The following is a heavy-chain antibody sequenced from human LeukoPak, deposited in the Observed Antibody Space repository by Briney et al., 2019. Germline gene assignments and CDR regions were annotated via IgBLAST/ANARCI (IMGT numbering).Heavy chain of an antibody. D-gene: IGHD6-6*01. J-gene: IGHJ6*03. CDR1: GFTVSSNY. Sequence: GGSLRLSCAASGFTVSSNYMSWVRQAPGKGLEWVSVIYSGGSTYYADSVKGRFTISRDNSKNTLHLQMNSLRAEDTAVYYCATGIAARRRYYYYYMDVWGKGTTVTVSS. CDR3: ATGIAARRRYYYYYMDV. CDR2: IYSGGST. V-gene: IGHV3-66*02.